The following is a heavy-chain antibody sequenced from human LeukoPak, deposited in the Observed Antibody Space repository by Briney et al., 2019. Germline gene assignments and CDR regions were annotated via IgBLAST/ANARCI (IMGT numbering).Heavy chain of an antibody. D-gene: IGHD3-22*01. Sequence: PSETLSLTCAVSGYSISSGYYWSWIRQPPGKGLEWIGEINHSGSTNYNPSLKSRVTISVDTSKNQFSLKLGSVTAADTAVYYCARGAHYYDSSGYLGYWGQGTLVTVSS. CDR3: ARGAHYYDSSGYLGY. J-gene: IGHJ4*02. V-gene: IGHV4-34*01. CDR2: INHSGST. CDR1: GYSISSGYY.